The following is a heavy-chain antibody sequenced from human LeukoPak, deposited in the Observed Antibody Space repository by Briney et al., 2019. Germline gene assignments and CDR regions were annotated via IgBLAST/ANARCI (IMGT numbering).Heavy chain of an antibody. CDR3: GRGGAAPINELLHP. V-gene: IGHV1-46*01. CDR2: INPNGGDT. D-gene: IGHD1-7*01. Sequence: GASVTVSCKAFGYTFTDYYVHWVRQAPGHGLEWMGIINPNGGDTNYAQKFQGRVTMTRDTSTSTLYMELSNLISDDTAVYYCGRGGAAPINELLHPWGQGTLVTVSS. J-gene: IGHJ5*02. CDR1: GYTFTDYY.